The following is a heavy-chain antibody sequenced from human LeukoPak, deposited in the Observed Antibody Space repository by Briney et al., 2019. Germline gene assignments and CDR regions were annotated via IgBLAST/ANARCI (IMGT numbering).Heavy chain of an antibody. CDR2: INWNGGST. Sequence: SGGSLRLSCAASGFTFDDYGMSWVRQAPGKGLEWVSGINWNGGSTGYADSVKGRFTISRDKAKNSLYLQMNSLRAEDTALYYCARGGRYYDILTGYYSYYYYYYMDVWGKGTTVTVSS. CDR1: GFTFDDYG. V-gene: IGHV3-20*04. J-gene: IGHJ6*03. D-gene: IGHD3-9*01. CDR3: ARGGRYYDILTGYYSYYYYYYMDV.